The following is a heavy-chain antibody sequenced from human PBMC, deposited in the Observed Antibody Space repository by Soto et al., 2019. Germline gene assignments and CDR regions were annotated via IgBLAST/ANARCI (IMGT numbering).Heavy chain of an antibody. J-gene: IGHJ4*02. V-gene: IGHV2-5*01. Sequence: QITLKESGPTLVKPTQTLTLTCTFSGFSLSTSGVGVGWIRQPPGKALEWLALIYWYDDKRYSPSLKSRLTITKDTSRNQVVLTMTISDPVDTASYYCAVIVGATIQFDYWGQGTLFTVSS. D-gene: IGHD1-26*01. CDR3: AVIVGATIQFDY. CDR2: IYWYDDK. CDR1: GFSLSTSGVG.